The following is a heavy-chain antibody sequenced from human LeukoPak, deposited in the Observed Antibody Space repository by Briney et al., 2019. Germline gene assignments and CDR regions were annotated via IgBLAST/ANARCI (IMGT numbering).Heavy chain of an antibody. CDR3: ARVMTVAGSESFDY. V-gene: IGHV3-23*01. CDR1: GFIFSNYN. D-gene: IGHD6-19*01. J-gene: IGHJ4*02. Sequence: GGSLRLSCAASGFIFSNYNMNWVRQAPGKGLEWVSTISGSGGSTYYADSVKGRFTISRDNTKNSLYLQMNSLRTEDTAVYYCARVMTVAGSESFDYWGQGTLVTVSS. CDR2: ISGSGGST.